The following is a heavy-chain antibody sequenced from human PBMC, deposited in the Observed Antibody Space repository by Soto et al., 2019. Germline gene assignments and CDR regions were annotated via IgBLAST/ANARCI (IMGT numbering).Heavy chain of an antibody. V-gene: IGHV1-8*01. CDR1: GYTFTSYD. D-gene: IGHD6-13*01. CDR2: MNPNSGNT. J-gene: IGHJ5*02. CDR3: ARERSAAGTGWFDP. Sequence: QVQLVQSGAEVKKPGASVKVSCKASGYTFTSYDINWVRQATGQGLEWMGWMNPNSGNTGYAQKFQGRVTMTRNTSISTAYMELSSLRSEDTAVYFCARERSAAGTGWFDPWGQGSLVTVSS.